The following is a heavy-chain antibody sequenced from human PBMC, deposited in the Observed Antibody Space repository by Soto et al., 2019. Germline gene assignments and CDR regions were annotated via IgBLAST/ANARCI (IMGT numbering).Heavy chain of an antibody. CDR2: ISATGRT. CDR3: ARDQSGAADI. V-gene: IGHV4-4*07. Sequence: QVQLQESGPGLVEPSETLSLTCTVSGDSMSSYYWNWIRQPAGKGLEWIGRISATGRTSYMSSLKSRITLSVDTSKNQFSLNLKFVTAADTVVYFCARDQSGAADIWGQGTMVTVS. J-gene: IGHJ3*02. D-gene: IGHD7-27*01. CDR1: GDSMSSYY.